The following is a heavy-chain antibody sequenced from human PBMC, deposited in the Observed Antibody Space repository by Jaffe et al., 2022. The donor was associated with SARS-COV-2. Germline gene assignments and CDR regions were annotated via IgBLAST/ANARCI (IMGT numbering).Heavy chain of an antibody. CDR3: AKTSSGYYVYYYGMDV. CDR2: ISGDGGST. Sequence: EVQLVESGGGVVQPGGSLRLSCAASGFTFDDYAMHWVRQAPGKGLEWVSLISGDGGSTYYADSVKGRFTISRDNSKNSLYLQMNSLRTEDTALYYCAKTSSGYYVYYYGMDVWGQGTTVTVSS. V-gene: IGHV3-43*02. D-gene: IGHD3-22*01. CDR1: GFTFDDYA. J-gene: IGHJ6*02.